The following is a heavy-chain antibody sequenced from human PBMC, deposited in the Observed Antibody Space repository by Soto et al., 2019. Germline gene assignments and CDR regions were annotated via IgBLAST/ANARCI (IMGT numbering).Heavy chain of an antibody. D-gene: IGHD4-17*01. Sequence: ASVKVSCKASGYTFTSYYMHWVRQAPGQGLEWMGIINPSGGSTSYAQKFQGRVTMTRDTSTSTVYMELSSLRSEDTAVYYCAREGVRYRRSPSYDYGDYLGPTHPKETSIDYWGQGTLVTVSS. J-gene: IGHJ4*02. CDR3: AREGVRYRRSPSYDYGDYLGPTHPKETSIDY. CDR1: GYTFTSYY. V-gene: IGHV1-46*01. CDR2: INPSGGST.